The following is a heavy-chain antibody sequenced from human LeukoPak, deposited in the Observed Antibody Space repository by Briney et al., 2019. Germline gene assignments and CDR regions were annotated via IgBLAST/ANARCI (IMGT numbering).Heavy chain of an antibody. CDR3: AKDIGYSYASGCDY. D-gene: IGHD5-18*01. J-gene: IGHJ4*02. Sequence: GGSLRLSCAASGFTFDDYAMHWVRHAQGKGLEWVSGISWNSGSIGYADSVKGRFTISRDNAKNSLYLQMNSLRAEDTALYYCAKDIGYSYASGCDYWGQGTLVTVSS. V-gene: IGHV3-9*01. CDR1: GFTFDDYA. CDR2: ISWNSGSI.